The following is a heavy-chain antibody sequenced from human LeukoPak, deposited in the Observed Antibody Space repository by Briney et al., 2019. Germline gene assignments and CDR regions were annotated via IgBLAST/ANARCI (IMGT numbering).Heavy chain of an antibody. V-gene: IGHV3-7*01. J-gene: IGHJ4*02. CDR1: GFTFSSYW. D-gene: IGHD1-26*01. CDR3: ARDLGGSYYVTLFDY. CDR2: IKQDGSEK. Sequence: GGSLRLSCAPSGFTFSSYWMSWVRQAPGKGLEWVANIKQDGSEKYYVDSVKGRFTISRDNAKDSLYLQMNSLRAEDTAVYYCARDLGGSYYVTLFDYWGQGTLVTVSS.